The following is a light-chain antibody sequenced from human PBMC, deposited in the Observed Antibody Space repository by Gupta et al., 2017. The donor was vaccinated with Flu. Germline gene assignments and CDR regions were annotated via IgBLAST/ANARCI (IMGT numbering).Light chain of an antibody. CDR3: NARDSTDNHQAV. CDR2: AKN. CDR1: SLRNSY. Sequence: SSALTQDPAVSVALGPTVRITCQGDSLRNSYVSWYQQKPGQAPVLVIYAKNIRPSGSPDRFSGSSSGSTASLTITGAQAEDEADYYCNARDSTDNHQAVFGGGTKLTVL. V-gene: IGLV3-19*01. J-gene: IGLJ2*01.